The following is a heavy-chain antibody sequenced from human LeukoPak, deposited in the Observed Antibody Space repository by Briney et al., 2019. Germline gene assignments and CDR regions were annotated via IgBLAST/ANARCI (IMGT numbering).Heavy chain of an antibody. CDR3: ARIRITFDYGGSYYFDY. CDR2: IDWDDDK. D-gene: IGHD3-16*01. CDR1: GFSLSTSGMC. Sequence: SGPTLVKPTQTLTLTCTFSGFSLSTSGMCVSWIRQPPEKALEWLARIDWDDDKYYSTSLKTRLTISKDTSKNQVVLTMTNMDPVDTATYYCARIRITFDYGGSYYFDYWGQGTLVTVSS. J-gene: IGHJ4*02. V-gene: IGHV2-70*11.